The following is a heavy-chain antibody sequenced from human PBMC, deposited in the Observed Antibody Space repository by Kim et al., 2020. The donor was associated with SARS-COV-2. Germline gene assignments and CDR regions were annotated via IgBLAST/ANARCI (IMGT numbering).Heavy chain of an antibody. V-gene: IGHV3-9*01. CDR1: GFTFDDYA. Sequence: GGSLRLSCAASGFTFDDYAMHWVRQAPGKGLEWVSGISWNSGSIGYADSVKGRFTISRDTAKNSLYLQMNSLRAEDTALYYCAKYSGSGSYQDYWGQGTL. CDR3: AKYSGSGSYQDY. CDR2: ISWNSGSI. D-gene: IGHD3-10*01. J-gene: IGHJ4*02.